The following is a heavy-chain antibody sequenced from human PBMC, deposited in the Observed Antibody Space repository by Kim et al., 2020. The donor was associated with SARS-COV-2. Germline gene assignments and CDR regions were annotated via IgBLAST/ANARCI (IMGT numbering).Heavy chain of an antibody. J-gene: IGHJ6*01. CDR1: GGSISSYY. D-gene: IGHD3-10*01. V-gene: IGHV4-59*01. CDR3: ARDYYGSGSYSYYYYYYG. Sequence: SETLSLTCTVSGGSISSYYWSWIRQPPGKGLEWIGYIYYSGGTNYNPSLKSRVTISVDTSKNQFSLKLSSVTAADTAVYYCARDYYGSGSYSYYYYYYG. CDR2: IYYSGGT.